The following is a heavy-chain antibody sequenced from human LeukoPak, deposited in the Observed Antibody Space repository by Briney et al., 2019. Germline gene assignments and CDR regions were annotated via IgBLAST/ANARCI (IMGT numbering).Heavy chain of an antibody. D-gene: IGHD2-2*01. J-gene: IGHJ4*02. CDR2: VSGSGGGT. V-gene: IGHV3-23*01. Sequence: GGSLRLSCAASGFTFDNYAMSWVRLAPGKGLEWASTVSGSGGGTYYADSVKGRFTISRDNSKNTVNLQMNSLRAEDTAVYYCAKRIGSCNNIRCLYFDHWGQGAPVTVSS. CDR3: AKRIGSCNNIRCLYFDH. CDR1: GFTFDNYA.